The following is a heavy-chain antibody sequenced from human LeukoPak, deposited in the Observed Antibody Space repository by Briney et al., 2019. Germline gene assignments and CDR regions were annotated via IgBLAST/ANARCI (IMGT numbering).Heavy chain of an antibody. V-gene: IGHV3-53*01. Sequence: GGSLRLSCAASGFTVSSYYMSWVRQAPGRGLEWVSVIHTVGWTYHAESVKGRFTISSDNSKNTLYLQMNSLRAEDTAVYYCARVYSYGYFDYWGQGTLVTVSS. J-gene: IGHJ4*02. D-gene: IGHD5-18*01. CDR2: IHTVGWT. CDR3: ARVYSYGYFDY. CDR1: GFTVSSYY.